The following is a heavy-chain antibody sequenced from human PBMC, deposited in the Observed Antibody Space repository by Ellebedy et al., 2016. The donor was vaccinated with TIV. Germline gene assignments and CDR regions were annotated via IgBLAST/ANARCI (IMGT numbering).Heavy chain of an antibody. CDR3: ARENWTNDY. Sequence: GESLKISCAASNFTFSVYWMHWVRQVPGKGLVWVSRINSDGSSTSYSDSVKGRFTISRDNAKNSLYLQMNSVRAEDTAVYYCARENWTNDYWGQGTLVTVSS. CDR2: INSDGSST. CDR1: NFTFSVYW. J-gene: IGHJ4*02. D-gene: IGHD1/OR15-1a*01. V-gene: IGHV3-74*01.